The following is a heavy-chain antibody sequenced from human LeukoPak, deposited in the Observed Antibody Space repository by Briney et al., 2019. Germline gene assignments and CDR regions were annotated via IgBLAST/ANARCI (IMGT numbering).Heavy chain of an antibody. CDR3: ASSIAVAGRTRHAFDI. CDR2: INTDGSST. J-gene: IGHJ3*02. CDR1: GFTFSSYW. V-gene: IGHV3-74*01. D-gene: IGHD6-19*01. Sequence: PGGSLRLSCAASGFTFSSYWMHWVRQAPGKGLVWVSRINTDGSSTSYADSVKGRFTISRDNAKNTLYLQMNSLRAEDTAVYYCASSIAVAGRTRHAFDIWGQGTMVTVSS.